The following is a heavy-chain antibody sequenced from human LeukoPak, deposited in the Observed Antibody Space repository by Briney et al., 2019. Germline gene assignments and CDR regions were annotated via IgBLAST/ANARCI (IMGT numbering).Heavy chain of an antibody. J-gene: IGHJ4*02. CDR1: GSTFSSYA. CDR3: ARDLFPYCSSTSCYIRHVY. V-gene: IGHV1-69*05. Sequence: SVKVSCNASGSTFSSYAISWVRQAPGQGLEWMGGIIPIFGTANYAQKFQGRVTITTDESTSTAYMELSSLRSEDTAVYYCARDLFPYCSSTSCYIRHVYSGQGTLVTVSS. CDR2: IIPIFGTA. D-gene: IGHD2-2*02.